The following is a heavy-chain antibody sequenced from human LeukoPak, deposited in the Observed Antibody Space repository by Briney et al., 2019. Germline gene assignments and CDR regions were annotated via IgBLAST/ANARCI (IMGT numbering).Heavy chain of an antibody. Sequence: GGSLRLSCGASGFTFSSYATSWVRQTPGRGLEWVAGVSPSGGRTIYADSVEGRFTISRDNSNDTVYLQLSSLRAEDSALYYCAKVRGVYCSSPACYYYDAWGQGTPVTVSA. CDR1: GFTFSSYA. D-gene: IGHD2-2*01. CDR2: VSPSGGRT. J-gene: IGHJ4*02. CDR3: AKVRGVYCSSPACYYYDA. V-gene: IGHV3-23*01.